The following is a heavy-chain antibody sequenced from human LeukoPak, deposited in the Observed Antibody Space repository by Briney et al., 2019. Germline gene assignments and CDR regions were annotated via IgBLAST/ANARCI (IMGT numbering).Heavy chain of an antibody. J-gene: IGHJ4*02. CDR2: IYSGGST. D-gene: IGHD3-22*01. CDR1: GFTVSSNY. CDR3: ARAMGMGGYYYDY. Sequence: GGSLRLSCAASGFTVSSNYMSWVRQTPGKGLEWVSVIYSGGSTYYADSVKGRFTISRDNSKNTLYLQMNSLRAEDTAVYYCARAMGMGGYYYDYWGQGTLVTVSS. V-gene: IGHV3-53*01.